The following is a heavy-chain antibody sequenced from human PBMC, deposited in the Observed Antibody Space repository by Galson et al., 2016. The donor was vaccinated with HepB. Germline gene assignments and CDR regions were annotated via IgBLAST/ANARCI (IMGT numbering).Heavy chain of an antibody. CDR3: ARDGNHGYDMDY. CDR2: ISSGSSAI. Sequence: SLRLSCAGSGLTFSRKGMGWVRQAPGKGLEWVSYISSGSSAIYYADSVKGRFTISRDNAKNSLYLQMNSLRDEDTAIYFCARDGNHGYDMDYWGQGTLVTVSS. D-gene: IGHD1-14*01. V-gene: IGHV3-48*02. J-gene: IGHJ4*02. CDR1: GLTFSRKG.